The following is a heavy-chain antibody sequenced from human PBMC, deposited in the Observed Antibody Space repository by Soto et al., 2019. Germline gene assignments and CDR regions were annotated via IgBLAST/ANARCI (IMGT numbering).Heavy chain of an antibody. J-gene: IGHJ4*02. V-gene: IGHV3-23*01. Sequence: EVQLLESGGGLVQPGGSLRLSCAASGFTFSSYAMSWVRQAPGKGLEWVSAISGSGGSTYYAAYVKGRFTISRDNSKNTLYREMNSLRAEDPAVYYCAKDSGYSYKPFDYGGQGTLVTVSS. CDR2: ISGSGGST. D-gene: IGHD5-18*01. CDR3: AKDSGYSYKPFDY. CDR1: GFTFSSYA.